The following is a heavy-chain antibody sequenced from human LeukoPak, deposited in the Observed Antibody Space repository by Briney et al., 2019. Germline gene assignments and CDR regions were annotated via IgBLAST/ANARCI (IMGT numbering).Heavy chain of an antibody. Sequence: PSETLSLTCAVYGGSFSGYYWSWIRQPPGKGLEWIGEINHSGSTNYNPSLKSRVTISVDTSKNQFSLKLSSVTAADTAVYYCASSPNRLGWFDPWGQGTLVTVSS. CDR2: INHSGST. CDR3: ASSPNRLGWFDP. V-gene: IGHV4-34*01. D-gene: IGHD3-9*01. J-gene: IGHJ5*02. CDR1: GGSFSGYY.